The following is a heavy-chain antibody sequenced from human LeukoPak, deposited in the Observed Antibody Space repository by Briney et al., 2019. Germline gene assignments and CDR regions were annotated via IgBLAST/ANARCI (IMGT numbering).Heavy chain of an antibody. CDR1: GFTFSDYY. J-gene: IGHJ3*02. V-gene: IGHV3-11*01. Sequence: GGSLRLSCAASGFTFSDYYMSWIRQAPGKGLEWVSYISSSGSTIYYADSVKGRFTISSDNAKNSLYLQMNSLRAEDTAVYYCAKVRTMVAGDFDIWGQGTMVTVSS. D-gene: IGHD3-10*01. CDR2: ISSSGSTI. CDR3: AKVRTMVAGDFDI.